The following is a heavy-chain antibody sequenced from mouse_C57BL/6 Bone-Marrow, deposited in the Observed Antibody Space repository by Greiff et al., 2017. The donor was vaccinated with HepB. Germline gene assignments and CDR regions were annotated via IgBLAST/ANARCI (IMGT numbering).Heavy chain of an antibody. V-gene: IGHV1-81*01. Sequence: QVQLKQSGAELARPGASVKLSCKASGYTFTSYGISWVKQRPGQGLEWIGEIYPRSGNTYYNEKFKGKATLTADKSSSTAYMELRSLTSEDSAVYFCARFLYYYGSSHWYFDVWGTGTTVTVSS. CDR3: ARFLYYYGSSHWYFDV. CDR1: GYTFTSYG. J-gene: IGHJ1*03. CDR2: IYPRSGNT. D-gene: IGHD1-1*01.